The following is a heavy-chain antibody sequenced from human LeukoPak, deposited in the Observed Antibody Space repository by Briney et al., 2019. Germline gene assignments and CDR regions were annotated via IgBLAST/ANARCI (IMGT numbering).Heavy chain of an antibody. Sequence: PGGSLRLSCAASGFTVSNNYMSWVRQAPGKGLEWVSLIYTGGTAYYADSVKGRFTISRDNSKNTLYLQMNSLRAEDTAVYYCARDSIRYDSSGYYPEDYWGQGTLVTVSS. J-gene: IGHJ4*02. CDR3: ARDSIRYDSSGYYPEDY. D-gene: IGHD3-22*01. CDR2: IYTGGTA. CDR1: GFTVSNNY. V-gene: IGHV3-53*01.